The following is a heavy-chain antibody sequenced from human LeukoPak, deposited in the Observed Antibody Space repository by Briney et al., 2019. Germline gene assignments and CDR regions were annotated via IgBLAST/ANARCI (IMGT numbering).Heavy chain of an antibody. D-gene: IGHD2-8*01. Sequence: PSETLSLTCAVYGGSFSGYHWSWIRQPPGKGLEWIGEINHSGSTNYNPSLKSRVTISVDTSKNQFSLKLSSVTAADTAVYYCARGPDGDVLMVYATFDYWGQGTLVTVSS. CDR3: ARGPDGDVLMVYATFDY. V-gene: IGHV4-34*01. CDR1: GGSFSGYH. J-gene: IGHJ4*02. CDR2: INHSGST.